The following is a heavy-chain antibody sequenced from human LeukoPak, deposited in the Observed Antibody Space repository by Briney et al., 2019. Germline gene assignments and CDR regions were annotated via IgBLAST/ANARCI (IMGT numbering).Heavy chain of an antibody. Sequence: SVKVSCKASGGTFSSYAISWVRQAPGQGLEWMGRIIPILGIANYAQKFQGRVTITADKSTSTAYMELSSLRSDDTAFYFCARHYCFNTDCSVIQTYFDYWGQGTLVTVSS. J-gene: IGHJ4*02. V-gene: IGHV1-69*04. CDR3: ARHYCFNTDCSVIQTYFDY. D-gene: IGHD2-21*02. CDR1: GGTFSSYA. CDR2: IIPILGIA.